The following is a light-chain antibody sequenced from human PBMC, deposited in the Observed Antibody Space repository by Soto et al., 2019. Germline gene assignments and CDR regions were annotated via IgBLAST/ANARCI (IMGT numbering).Light chain of an antibody. CDR3: QQCYMRWT. CDR1: QSLGRF. CDR2: DAC. Sequence: DIQMTQSPSTLSASVGDGVTITCRARQSLGRFLSWSQHEPGKAPKLLICDACTLESGVLSRFSGTESGTELTFTITSLKKEDLATYYGQQCYMRWTIGQGNKVDIK. V-gene: IGKV1-5*01. J-gene: IGKJ1*01.